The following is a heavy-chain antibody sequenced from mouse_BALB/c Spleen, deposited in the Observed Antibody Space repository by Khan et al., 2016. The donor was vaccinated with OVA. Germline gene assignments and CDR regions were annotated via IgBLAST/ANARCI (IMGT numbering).Heavy chain of an antibody. CDR1: GYTFTSYW. V-gene: IGHV1S132*01. CDR2: IIPRTGTT. Sequence: QVQLKQSGAELVKPGASVKLSCKTSGYTFTSYWIQWVKQRPGQGLGWIGQIIPRTGTTYYNENFKGKATLTIDTSSTTAYMQLSSLTSEDSAVYFCASGYYGNYEFASWGQGPLAPVPA. J-gene: IGHJ3*01. CDR3: ASGYYGNYEFAS. D-gene: IGHD2-1*01.